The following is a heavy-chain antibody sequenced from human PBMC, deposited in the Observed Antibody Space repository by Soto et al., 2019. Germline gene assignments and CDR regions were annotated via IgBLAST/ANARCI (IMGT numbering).Heavy chain of an antibody. D-gene: IGHD3-22*01. Sequence: GGSLRLSCAASGFTFSSYAMSWVRQAPGKGLDWVSVISGSGENTYYADSVKGRFTISRDNSKNTLYLQMNSLRAEDTAVYYCAKEDISGYYPLFDYWGQGTLVTVSS. CDR3: AKEDISGYYPLFDY. CDR1: GFTFSSYA. V-gene: IGHV3-23*01. CDR2: ISGSGENT. J-gene: IGHJ4*02.